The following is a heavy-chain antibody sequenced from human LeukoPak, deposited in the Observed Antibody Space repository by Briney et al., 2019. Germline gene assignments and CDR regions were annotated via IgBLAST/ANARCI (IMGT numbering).Heavy chain of an antibody. CDR2: ISRDGSNK. V-gene: IGHV3-30-3*01. CDR3: ATAGPGKAYAFDI. Sequence: GGSLRLSCAASGFTFSTYAMSWVRQAPGKGLEWVTVISRDGSNKFYADSVKGRFTISRDNSKNTVYVQMNSLRAEDTAVYYCATAGPGKAYAFDIWGQGTMVTVSS. CDR1: GFTFSTYA. J-gene: IGHJ3*02.